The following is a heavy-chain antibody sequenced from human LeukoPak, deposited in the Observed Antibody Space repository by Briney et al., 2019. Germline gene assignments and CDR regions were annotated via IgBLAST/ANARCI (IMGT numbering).Heavy chain of an antibody. Sequence: GGSLRLSCAASGLTFTTHAMSWVRQAPGRGLEWISVISGRSGETHYADSVKGRFTISRDNSRSMVFLHMSSLRADDTAVYYCVKDQDMNTAMVFDYWGQGTLVTVSS. J-gene: IGHJ4*02. CDR3: VKDQDMNTAMVFDY. D-gene: IGHD5-18*01. V-gene: IGHV3-23*01. CDR1: GLTFTTHA. CDR2: ISGRSGET.